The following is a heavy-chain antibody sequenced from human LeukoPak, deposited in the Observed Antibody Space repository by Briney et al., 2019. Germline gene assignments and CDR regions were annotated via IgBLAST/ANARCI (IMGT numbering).Heavy chain of an antibody. CDR2: ISYDGSNK. J-gene: IGHJ4*02. D-gene: IGHD1-7*01. CDR3: ARSTGTTPFYFDY. Sequence: GGSLRLSFAASGFTFSTYWMHWVRQAPGKGLEWVAVISYDGSNKYYADSVKGRFTISRDNSKNTLYLQMNSLRAEDTAVYYCARSTGTTPFYFDYWGQGTLVTVSS. CDR1: GFTFSTYW. V-gene: IGHV3-30*03.